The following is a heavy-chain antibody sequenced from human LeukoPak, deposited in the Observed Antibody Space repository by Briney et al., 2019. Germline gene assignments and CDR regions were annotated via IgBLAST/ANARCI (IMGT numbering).Heavy chain of an antibody. D-gene: IGHD3-9*01. CDR1: GFTFSSYS. CDR3: ARDARYYDILTGYQNWFDP. Sequence: GGSLRLSCAASGFTFSSYSMNWVRQAPGKGLEWVSYISSSSSTIYYADSVKGRFTISRDNAKNSLYLQMNSLRAEDTAVYYCARDARYYDILTGYQNWFDPWGQGTLVTVSS. CDR2: ISSSSSTI. J-gene: IGHJ5*02. V-gene: IGHV3-48*04.